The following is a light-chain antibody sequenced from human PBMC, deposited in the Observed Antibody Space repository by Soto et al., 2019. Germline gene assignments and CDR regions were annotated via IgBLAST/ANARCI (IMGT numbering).Light chain of an antibody. CDR3: CSYAGSFTYV. CDR2: EGS. J-gene: IGLJ1*01. V-gene: IGLV2-23*01. CDR1: SSDVGSGSHNL. Sequence: QSVLTQPASVSGSPGQSITISCTGTSSDVGSGSHNLVSWYQQRPGKVPKLMIYEGSKRPSGVSNRFSGYKSGYTASLTISGLQAEDEADYCCCSYAGSFTYVFGTGTKVTVL.